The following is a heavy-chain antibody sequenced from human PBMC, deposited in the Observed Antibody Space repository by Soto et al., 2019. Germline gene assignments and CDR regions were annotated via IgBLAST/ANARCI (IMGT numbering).Heavy chain of an antibody. CDR3: ASTYYYDSSGYF. CDR1: GFTFSSYA. Sequence: PGGSLRLSCAASGFTFSSYAMHWVRQAPGKGLEWVAVISYDGSNKYYADSVKGRFTISRDNSKNTLYLQMNSLRAEDMAVYYCASTYYYDSSGYFWGQGTLVTVSS. V-gene: IGHV3-30-3*01. CDR2: ISYDGSNK. J-gene: IGHJ4*02. D-gene: IGHD3-22*01.